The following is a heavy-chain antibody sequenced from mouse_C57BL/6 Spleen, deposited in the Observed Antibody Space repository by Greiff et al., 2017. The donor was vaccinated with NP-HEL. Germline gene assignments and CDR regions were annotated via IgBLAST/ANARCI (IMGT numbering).Heavy chain of an antibody. CDR3: ARRYYGSSYGYFDV. CDR2: IWTGGGT. CDR1: GFSLTSYA. Sequence: VKLVESGPGLVAPSQSLSITCTVSGFSLTSYAISWVRQPPGKGLEWLGVIWTGGGTNYNSALKSRLSISKDNSKSQVFLKMNSLQTDDTARYYCARRYYGSSYGYFDVWGTGTTVTVSS. J-gene: IGHJ1*03. D-gene: IGHD1-1*01. V-gene: IGHV2-9-1*01.